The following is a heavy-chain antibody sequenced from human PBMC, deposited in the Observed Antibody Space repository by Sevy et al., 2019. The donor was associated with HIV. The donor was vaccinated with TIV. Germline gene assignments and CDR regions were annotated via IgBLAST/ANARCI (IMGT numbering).Heavy chain of an antibody. CDR2: INPSGGST. CDR3: ASRDCSSTSCHMGAFDI. D-gene: IGHD2-2*01. J-gene: IGHJ3*02. Sequence: ASVKVSCKASGYTFTSYYMHWVRQAPGQGLAWMGIINPSGGSTSYAQKFQGRVTMTRDTSTSTVYMELSSLRSEDTAVYYCASRDCSSTSCHMGAFDIWGQGTMVTVSS. V-gene: IGHV1-46*03. CDR1: GYTFTSYY.